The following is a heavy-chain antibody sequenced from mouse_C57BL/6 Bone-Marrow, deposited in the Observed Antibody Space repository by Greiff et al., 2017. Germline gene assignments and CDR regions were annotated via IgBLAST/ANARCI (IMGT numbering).Heavy chain of an antibody. CDR3: TTDYDGYFDV. Sequence: EVQLQQSGAELVRPGASVKLSCTASGFNIKDDYMHWVKQRPERGLEWIGWIDPENGDTEYASKFQGKATITADTSSNTAYLQLSRLTSEDTAVYYCTTDYDGYFDVWGTGTTVTVSS. V-gene: IGHV14-4*01. CDR1: GFNIKDDY. CDR2: IDPENGDT. J-gene: IGHJ1*03. D-gene: IGHD2-3*01.